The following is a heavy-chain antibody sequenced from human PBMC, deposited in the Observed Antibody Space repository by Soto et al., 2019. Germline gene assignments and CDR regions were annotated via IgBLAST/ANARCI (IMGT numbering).Heavy chain of an antibody. J-gene: IGHJ5*02. D-gene: IGHD3-10*01. Sequence: PSETLSLTCTVSGGSISSGGYYWSWIRQHPGKGLEWIGYIYYSGSTYYNPSLKSRVTISVDTSKNQFSLKLSSVTAADTAVYYCARALWFGELLGLNWFDPWGQGTLVTVSS. CDR3: ARALWFGELLGLNWFDP. V-gene: IGHV4-31*03. CDR1: GGSISSGGYY. CDR2: IYYSGST.